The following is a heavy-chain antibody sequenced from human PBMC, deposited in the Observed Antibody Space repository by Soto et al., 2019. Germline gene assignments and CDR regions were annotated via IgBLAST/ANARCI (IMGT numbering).Heavy chain of an antibody. CDR3: AREAGDSEAFDV. Sequence: QVQLVQSGAEVKKPGTSLNISCKTSGYPFTKFYIHWVRQAPGQGLEWMGIVNPSGRATGFWHKFKDRVTTASDTSTGTVYMDLSGLKFDDTAVYYCAREAGDSEAFDVWGQGTVVSVSS. V-gene: IGHV1-46*03. J-gene: IGHJ3*01. CDR1: GYPFTKFY. CDR2: VNPSGRAT.